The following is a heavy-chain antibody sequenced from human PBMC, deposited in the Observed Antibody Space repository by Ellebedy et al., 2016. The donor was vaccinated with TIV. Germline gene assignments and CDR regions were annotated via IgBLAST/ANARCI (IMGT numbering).Heavy chain of an antibody. Sequence: PGGSLRLSCAVSGFTFSSYAMNWVRQAPGKGLEWVSSIGSGGGSPHYADSVKGRFTISTDDSRTTLFLQMNSLRADDTAVYYCAKRDGQNWGHGTLVTVSS. D-gene: IGHD5-24*01. J-gene: IGHJ4*01. CDR2: IGSGGGSP. V-gene: IGHV3-23*01. CDR1: GFTFSSYA. CDR3: AKRDGQN.